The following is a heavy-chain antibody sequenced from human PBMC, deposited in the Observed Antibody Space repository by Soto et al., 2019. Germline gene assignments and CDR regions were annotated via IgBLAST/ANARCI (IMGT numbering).Heavy chain of an antibody. CDR3: AREDYDFWSGYYFYYYGMDV. D-gene: IGHD3-3*01. J-gene: IGHJ6*02. Sequence: VGSLRLSCAASGFTFSSYAMSWVRRAPGKGLEWVSAISGSGGSTYYADSVKGRFTISRDNSKNTLYLQMNSLRAEDTAVYYCAREDYDFWSGYYFYYYGMDVWGQRTTVTVSS. CDR1: GFTFSSYA. CDR2: ISGSGGST. V-gene: IGHV3-23*01.